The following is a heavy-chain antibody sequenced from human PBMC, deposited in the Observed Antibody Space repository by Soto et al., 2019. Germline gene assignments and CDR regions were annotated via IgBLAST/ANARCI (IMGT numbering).Heavy chain of an antibody. CDR3: ARDGVFLEWLLPSHFDY. V-gene: IGHV4-38-2*02. D-gene: IGHD3-3*01. CDR2: IYHSGST. CDR1: GDSISSGYY. J-gene: IGHJ4*02. Sequence: PXETLSLTCAVAGDSISSGYYWGWIRQPPVKGLEWIGSIYHSGSTYYNPSLKSRVTISVDTSKNQFSLKLSPVTAADTAVYYCARDGVFLEWLLPSHFDYWGQGTLVTVSS.